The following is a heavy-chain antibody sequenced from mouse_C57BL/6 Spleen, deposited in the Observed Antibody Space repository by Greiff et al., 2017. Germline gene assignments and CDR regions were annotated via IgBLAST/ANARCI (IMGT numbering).Heavy chain of an antibody. V-gene: IGHV1-26*01. CDR2: INPNNGGT. D-gene: IGHD1-1*01. J-gene: IGHJ2*01. CDR1: GYTFTDYY. CDR3: ARTTVVYFDY. Sequence: EVQLQQSGPELVKPGASVKISCKASGYTFTDYYMNWVKQSHGKSLEWIGDINPNNGGTSYNQKFKGKATLTVDKSSSTAYMELRSLTSEDSAVYYCARTTVVYFDYWGQGTTLTVSS.